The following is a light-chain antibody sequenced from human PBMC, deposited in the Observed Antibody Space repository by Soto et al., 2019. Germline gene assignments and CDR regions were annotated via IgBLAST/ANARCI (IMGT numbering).Light chain of an antibody. J-gene: IGLJ1*01. Sequence: QSVLTQPASVSGAPGQSIAISCTGTSSDVGAYNYVFWYQQYPGKAPKLIIYDVTNRPSGVSDRFSGSKSGNTASLTISGLQAEDEADYYCTSYTPRSTYALGTGTNVTV. CDR2: DVT. CDR3: TSYTPRSTYA. V-gene: IGLV2-14*01. CDR1: SSDVGAYNY.